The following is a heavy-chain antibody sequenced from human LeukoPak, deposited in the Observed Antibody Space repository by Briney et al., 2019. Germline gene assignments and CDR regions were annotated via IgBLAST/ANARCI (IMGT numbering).Heavy chain of an antibody. CDR3: ASAGYCSGGSCYSYLS. CDR2: ISAYNGNT. CDR1: GCTFTSYG. D-gene: IGHD2-15*01. V-gene: IGHV1-18*01. Sequence: ASVKVSCKASGCTFTSYGISWVRQAPGQGLEWMGWISAYNGNTNYAQKLQGRVTMTTDTSTSTAYMELRSLRSDDTAVYYCASAGYCSGGSCYSYLSWGQGTLVTVSS. J-gene: IGHJ5*02.